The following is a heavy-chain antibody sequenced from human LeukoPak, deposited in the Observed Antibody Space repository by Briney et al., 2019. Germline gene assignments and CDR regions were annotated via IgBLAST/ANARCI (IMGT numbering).Heavy chain of an antibody. J-gene: IGHJ4*02. CDR1: GFMFSSNW. CDR2: ISPDGSQT. CDR3: VRSLRSADF. V-gene: IGHV3-74*01. Sequence: GGSLRLYCAASGFMFSSNWMSWVRQAPGKGLMWVSQISPDGSQTFYADSVKGRFTISRDNAKNTLFLQMDSLRAEDTALYYCVRSLRSADFWGQGTLVTVSS.